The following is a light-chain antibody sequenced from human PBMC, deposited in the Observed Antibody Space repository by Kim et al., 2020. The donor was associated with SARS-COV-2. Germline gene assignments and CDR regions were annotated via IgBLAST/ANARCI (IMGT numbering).Light chain of an antibody. CDR1: QSINSY. Sequence: SASVGDRVTITCRASQSINSYLNWYQQKLGKAPKLLIYAASSLQSGVPSRFSGSGSGTDFTLTISSLQPEDFATYYCQQSYSTRYTFGQETKLEI. CDR3: QQSYSTRYT. CDR2: AAS. V-gene: IGKV1-39*01. J-gene: IGKJ2*01.